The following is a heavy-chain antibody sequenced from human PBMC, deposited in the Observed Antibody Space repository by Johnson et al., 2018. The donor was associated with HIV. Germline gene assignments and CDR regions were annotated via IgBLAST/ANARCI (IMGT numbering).Heavy chain of an antibody. V-gene: IGHV3-30*14. Sequence: QMQLVESGGGVVQPGRSLRLSCAASGFTFSNYAMHWVRQAPGKGLEWVAVISYDGSNKYYAGSVKGRFTISRENAKNSLYLQMNSLRAGDTAVYYCARESPGYAFDIWGQGTMVTVSS. CDR1: GFTFSNYA. J-gene: IGHJ3*02. CDR2: ISYDGSNK. D-gene: IGHD1-1*01. CDR3: ARESPGYAFDI.